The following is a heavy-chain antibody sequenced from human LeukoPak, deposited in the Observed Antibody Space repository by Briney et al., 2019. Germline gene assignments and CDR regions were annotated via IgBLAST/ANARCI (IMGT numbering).Heavy chain of an antibody. D-gene: IGHD2-15*01. CDR1: GFTLSSYG. Sequence: PGGSLGLSCAASGFTLSSYGMHWVRQAPGKGLEWVALIWYDGSNKYFADSVKGRFTISRDNSKNTLYLQMNSLRAEDTAIYYCARAPWAVVLVNAFDIWGQGTMVTVSS. CDR2: IWYDGSNK. J-gene: IGHJ3*02. CDR3: ARAPWAVVLVNAFDI. V-gene: IGHV3-33*01.